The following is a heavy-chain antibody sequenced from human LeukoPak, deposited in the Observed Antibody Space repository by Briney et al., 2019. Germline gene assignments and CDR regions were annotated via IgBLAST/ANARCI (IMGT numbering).Heavy chain of an antibody. CDR3: VRNNWNSVYYGMDV. CDR1: RGFTFSTNW. CDR2: VNSDGSST. J-gene: IGHJ6*02. Sequence: PGGSLRLSCAASRGFTFSTNWMYWVRQAPGKGPVWVSRVNSDGSSTAYADSVKGRFTISRDNVNNILYLQMNSLRAEDTAVYYCVRNNWNSVYYGMDVWGQGTTVTVSS. V-gene: IGHV3-74*01. D-gene: IGHD1-7*01.